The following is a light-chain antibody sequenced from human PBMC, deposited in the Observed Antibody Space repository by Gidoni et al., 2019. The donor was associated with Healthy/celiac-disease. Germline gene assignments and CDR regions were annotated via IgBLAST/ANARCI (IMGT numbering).Light chain of an antibody. CDR1: QGISSY. CDR3: QQLNSYPPT. CDR2: AAS. Sequence: DIQLTQSPSFLSASVGDRDTITCRASQGISSYLAWYQQKPGKAPKLLIYAASTLQSGVPSRFSGSGSGTEFTLTISSLQPEDFATYYCQQLNSYPPTFXGXTKVEIK. V-gene: IGKV1-9*01. J-gene: IGKJ4*01.